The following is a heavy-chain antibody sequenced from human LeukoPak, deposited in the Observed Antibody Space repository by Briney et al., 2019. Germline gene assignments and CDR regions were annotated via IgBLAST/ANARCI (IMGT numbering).Heavy chain of an antibody. D-gene: IGHD6-6*01. Sequence: ASVKVSCKASGYTFTSYGISWVRQAPGQGLEWMGWISAYNGNTNYAQKLQGRVTMTTDTSTSTAYMELRSLRSDDTAVYYCARKGFGPSSSSLNWFDPWGQGTLVTVSS. CDR1: GYTFTSYG. CDR2: ISAYNGNT. V-gene: IGHV1-18*01. CDR3: ARKGFGPSSSSLNWFDP. J-gene: IGHJ5*02.